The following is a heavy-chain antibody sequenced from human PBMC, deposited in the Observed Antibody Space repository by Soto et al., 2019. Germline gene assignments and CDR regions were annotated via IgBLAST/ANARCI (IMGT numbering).Heavy chain of an antibody. CDR1: GFTFSSYG. CDR3: AKGWSDYGMDV. V-gene: IGHV3-30*18. D-gene: IGHD1-26*01. Sequence: QVQLVESGGGVVQPGRSLRLSCAASGFTFSSYGMHWVRQAPGKGLEWVAVISYDGSNKYYADSVKGRFTISRDNSKNTLYLQMNSLRAEDTAVYYCAKGWSDYGMDVWGQGITVTVSS. J-gene: IGHJ6*02. CDR2: ISYDGSNK.